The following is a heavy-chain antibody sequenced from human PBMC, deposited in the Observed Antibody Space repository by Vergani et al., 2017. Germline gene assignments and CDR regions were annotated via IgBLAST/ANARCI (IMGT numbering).Heavy chain of an antibody. CDR2: IKQDGSEK. V-gene: IGHV3-7*01. D-gene: IGHD2-15*01. Sequence: VQLVESGGGLVQPGGSLRLSCAASGFTFSSYWMSWVRQAPGRGLEWVANIKQDGSEKYYVDSVKGRFTISRDNAKNSLYLQMNSLRAEDTAVYYCAIMDGGAATYYYYYMDVGGKGTTVTVSS. CDR1: GFTFSSYW. CDR3: AIMDGGAATYYYYYMDV. J-gene: IGHJ6*03.